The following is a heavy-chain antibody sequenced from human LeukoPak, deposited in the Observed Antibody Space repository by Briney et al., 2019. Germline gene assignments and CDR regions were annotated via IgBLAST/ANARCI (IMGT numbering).Heavy chain of an antibody. V-gene: IGHV3-73*01. J-gene: IGHJ3*02. CDR3: AKVWSGYYGLDDFDI. CDR1: GFIFSDSA. CDR2: IRGKANSYAT. Sequence: GGSLRLSCAAPGFIFSDSAMHWVRQASGKGLEWVGRIRGKANSYATAYTASVEGRFTLSRDDSMNTAYLQMNSLKTEDTAVYYCAKVWSGYYGLDDFDIWGQGTMVTVSS. D-gene: IGHD3-3*01.